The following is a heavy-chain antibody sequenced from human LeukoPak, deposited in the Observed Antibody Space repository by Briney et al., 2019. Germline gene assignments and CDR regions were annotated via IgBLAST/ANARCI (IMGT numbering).Heavy chain of an antibody. CDR3: ARDVDSYYYDSSGYAFDP. D-gene: IGHD3-22*01. V-gene: IGHV1-18*01. Sequence: ASVKVSCKASGYTFTSYGISWVRQAPGQGLEWMGWISAYNGNTNYGQKLQGRVTMTTDTSTSTAYMELRSLRSDDTAVYYCARDVDSYYYDSSGYAFDPWGQGTLVTVSS. CDR1: GYTFTSYG. CDR2: ISAYNGNT. J-gene: IGHJ5*02.